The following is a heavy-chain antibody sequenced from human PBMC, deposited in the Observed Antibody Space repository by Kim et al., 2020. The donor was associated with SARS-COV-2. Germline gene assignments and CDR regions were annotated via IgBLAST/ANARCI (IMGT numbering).Heavy chain of an antibody. CDR2: ISGSGGST. Sequence: GGSLRLSCAASGFTFSSYAMSWVRQAPGKGLEWVSAISGSGGSTYYADSVKGRFTISRDNSKNTLYLQMNSLRAEDTAVYYCAKICPPDLWPEWENIYYFDYWGQGTLVTVSS. CDR1: GFTFSSYA. CDR3: AKICPPDLWPEWENIYYFDY. D-gene: IGHD1-26*01. J-gene: IGHJ4*02. V-gene: IGHV3-23*01.